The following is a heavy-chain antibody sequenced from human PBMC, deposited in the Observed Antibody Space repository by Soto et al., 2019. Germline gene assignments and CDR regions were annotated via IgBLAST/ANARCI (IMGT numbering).Heavy chain of an antibody. Sequence: QVQLQESGPGLVKPSETLSLTCTVSGGSISSYYWSWIRQPPGKGLEWIGYIYYSGSTNYNPSLKRRVTISVDTSKNQFSLKLSSVTAADTAVYYCARGGIAAAGLDYWGQGTLVTVSS. J-gene: IGHJ4*02. CDR2: IYYSGST. CDR3: ARGGIAAAGLDY. V-gene: IGHV4-59*01. CDR1: GGSISSYY. D-gene: IGHD6-13*01.